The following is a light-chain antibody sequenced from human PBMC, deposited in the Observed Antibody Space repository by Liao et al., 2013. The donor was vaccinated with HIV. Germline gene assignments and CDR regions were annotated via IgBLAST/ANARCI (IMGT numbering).Light chain of an antibody. V-gene: IGLV3-21*01. CDR1: NIGSKS. CDR2: YDS. CDR3: QAWDRNTAI. J-gene: IGLJ2*01. Sequence: SYVLTQPPSVSVAPGKTARITCGGNNIGSKSVHWYQQKPGQAPVPVIYYDSDRPSGIPERFSGSNSGNTATLTISRVEAGDEADYYCQAWDRNTAIFGGGTKLTVL.